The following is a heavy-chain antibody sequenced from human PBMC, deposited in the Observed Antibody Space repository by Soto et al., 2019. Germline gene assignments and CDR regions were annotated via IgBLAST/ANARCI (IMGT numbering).Heavy chain of an antibody. CDR1: GGSIRRYY. D-gene: IGHD5-18*01. Sequence: PSETLSLTCAVSGGSIRRYYWSWIRQHPGKGLEWIGYIYYSGSTNYKPSLKSRVTISLDTSKYQFSLKLSSVTAADSAVYYCARGRIQLWYPFDYWGQGTLVTVS. J-gene: IGHJ4*02. CDR3: ARGRIQLWYPFDY. V-gene: IGHV4-59*01. CDR2: IYYSGST.